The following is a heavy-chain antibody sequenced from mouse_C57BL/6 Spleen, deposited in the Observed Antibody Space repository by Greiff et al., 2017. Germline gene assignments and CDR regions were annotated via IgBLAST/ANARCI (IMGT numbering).Heavy chain of an antibody. CDR3: ARWGGTTVVARYAMDY. CDR2: IYPGDGDT. V-gene: IGHV1-82*01. D-gene: IGHD1-1*01. Sequence: VHLVESGPELVKPGASVKISCKASGYAFSSSWMNWVKQRPGKGLEWIGRIYPGDGDTNYNGKFKGKATLTADKSSSTAYMQLSSLTSEDSAVYFCARWGGTTVVARYAMDYWGQGTSVTVSS. CDR1: GYAFSSSW. J-gene: IGHJ4*01.